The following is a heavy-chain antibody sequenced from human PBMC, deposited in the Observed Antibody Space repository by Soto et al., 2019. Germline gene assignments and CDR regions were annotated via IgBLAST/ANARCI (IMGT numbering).Heavy chain of an antibody. Sequence: GGSLRLSCAASGFTFSSYVMHWVRQAPGRGLEWVALISYGGYNKYNTDSVKGRFTISRDNSKNTLYLQMNSRTVEDTAVYYCARRIAVAGTASWDYYYGMDVWGQGTTVTVSS. D-gene: IGHD6-19*01. V-gene: IGHV3-30-3*01. J-gene: IGHJ6*02. CDR1: GFTFSSYV. CDR3: ARRIAVAGTASWDYYYGMDV. CDR2: ISYGGYNK.